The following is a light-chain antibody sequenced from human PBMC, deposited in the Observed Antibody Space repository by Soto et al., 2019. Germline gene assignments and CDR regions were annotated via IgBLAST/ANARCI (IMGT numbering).Light chain of an antibody. J-gene: IGKJ4*01. CDR1: QGISSY. CDR2: DAS. Sequence: DIQLTQSPSFLSASVGDRVNITCRASQGISSYLAWYQQKPGKAPKLLIYDASTLQSGVPSRFSGSGSGTEFTLTISSLQPEDFATYYCQQLNSYPLTFGGGTKVEIK. CDR3: QQLNSYPLT. V-gene: IGKV1-9*01.